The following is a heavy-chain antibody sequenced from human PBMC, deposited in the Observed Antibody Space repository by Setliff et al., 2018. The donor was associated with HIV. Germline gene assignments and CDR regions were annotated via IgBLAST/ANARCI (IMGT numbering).Heavy chain of an antibody. CDR1: GYSISSGYY. D-gene: IGHD3-16*01. V-gene: IGHV4-38-2*01. J-gene: IGHJ4*02. Sequence: SETLSLTCGVSGYSISSGYYWGWIRQPPGKGLEWIGSIYYDGRTFYKPSLESRLTISVDTSKNQFSLRLNSVTAADTAVYFCARGGAVSADFDSWGQGTLVTVSS. CDR3: ARGGAVSADFDS. CDR2: IYYDGRT.